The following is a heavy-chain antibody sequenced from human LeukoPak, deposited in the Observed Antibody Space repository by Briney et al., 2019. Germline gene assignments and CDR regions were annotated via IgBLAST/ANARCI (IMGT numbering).Heavy chain of an antibody. D-gene: IGHD3-22*01. V-gene: IGHV4-39*07. CDR1: GFTFSSYS. Sequence: GSLRLSCAASGFTFSSYSMNWVRQPPGKGLEWIGSIYYSGNTYYNPSLKSRVTISVDTSKNQFSLKLSSVTAADTAVYYCATPTDSSGYTFDPWGQGILVTVSS. CDR2: IYYSGNT. CDR3: ATPTDSSGYTFDP. J-gene: IGHJ5*02.